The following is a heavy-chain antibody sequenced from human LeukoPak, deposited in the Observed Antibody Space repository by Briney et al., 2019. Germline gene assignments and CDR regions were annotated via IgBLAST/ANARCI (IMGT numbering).Heavy chain of an antibody. CDR2: IGNNGGST. Sequence: PGGSLRLSCSASGFTFSTYAMHWVRQAPGRGLEYVSAIGNNGGSTYYTDSVKGRFTISRDNARNSLYMQMNSLRAEDTAVYYCASGYMYGGDYWGQGTLVTVSS. CDR1: GFTFSTYA. CDR3: ASGYMYGGDY. V-gene: IGHV3-64*04. J-gene: IGHJ4*02. D-gene: IGHD5-18*01.